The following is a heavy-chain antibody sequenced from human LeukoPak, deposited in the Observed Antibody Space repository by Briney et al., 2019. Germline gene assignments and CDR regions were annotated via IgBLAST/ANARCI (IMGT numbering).Heavy chain of an antibody. CDR2: INPNSGGT. CDR1: VYTFTGYY. D-gene: IGHD2-15*01. V-gene: IGHV1-2*02. CDR3: ASGARYCGGDSCYGPFGY. Sequence: ASVKVSCKASVYTFTGYYLHWVRQAPGQGLEWMGWINPNSGGTNYAQKFQGRVTMTRDTSITTAYMELSRLRSDDAALYYCASGARYCGGDSCYGPFGYWGQGTLVTVSS. J-gene: IGHJ4*02.